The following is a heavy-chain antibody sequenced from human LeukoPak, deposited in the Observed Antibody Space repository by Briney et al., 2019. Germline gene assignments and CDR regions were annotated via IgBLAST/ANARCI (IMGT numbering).Heavy chain of an antibody. J-gene: IGHJ4*02. Sequence: PGRSLRLSCTASGFTFGDYAMSWVRQAPGKGLEWVGFIRSKAYGGTTEYAASVKGRFTMSRDDSKSIAYLQMNSLKTEDTAVYYCTRRVLLWFGELGLYYFDYWGQGTLVTVSS. CDR1: GFTFGDYA. CDR2: IRSKAYGGTT. D-gene: IGHD3-10*01. CDR3: TRRVLLWFGELGLYYFDY. V-gene: IGHV3-49*04.